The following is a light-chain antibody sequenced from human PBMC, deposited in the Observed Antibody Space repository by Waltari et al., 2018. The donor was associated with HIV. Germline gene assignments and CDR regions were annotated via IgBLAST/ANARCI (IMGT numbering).Light chain of an antibody. CDR3: ETWDSSLSAGV. CDR2: EKN. J-gene: IGLJ2*01. V-gene: IGLV1-51*02. Sequence: QSVLTQPPSVSAAPGQKVIISCSGSSSNIGNNYVSWYQHHPGTAPKLLIYEKNKRPSGIPDRFAGSKSGTSATLGITGLQTGDEADYYCETWDSSLSAGVFGGGTKLTVL. CDR1: SSNIGNNY.